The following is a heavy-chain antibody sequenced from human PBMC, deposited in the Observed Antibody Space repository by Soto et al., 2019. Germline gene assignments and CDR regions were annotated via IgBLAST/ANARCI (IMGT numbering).Heavy chain of an antibody. D-gene: IGHD3-3*01. V-gene: IGHV3-30*03. J-gene: IGHJ5*02. CDR2: ISYDGSNK. Sequence: SLRISLAASRFTFSSYGIHWVLQTPFKGLEWVAVISYDGSNKYYADSVKGRFTISRDNSKNTLYLQMNSLRAEDTAVYYCAIFGVVKISFDWFEPWGQGTLVTVSS. CDR3: AIFGVVKISFDWFEP. CDR1: RFTFSSYG.